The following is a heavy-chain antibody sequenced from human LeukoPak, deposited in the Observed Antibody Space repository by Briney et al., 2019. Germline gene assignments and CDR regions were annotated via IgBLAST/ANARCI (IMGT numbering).Heavy chain of an antibody. Sequence: GSLRLCCAASGLTFSSYAMSWIRQPPGKGLEWIGYIYYSGSTNYNPSLKSRVTISVDTSKNQFSLKLSSVTAADTAVYYCARAPGMDVWGQGTTVTVSS. CDR3: ARAPGMDV. J-gene: IGHJ6*02. CDR2: IYYSGST. V-gene: IGHV4-59*01. CDR1: GLTFSSYA.